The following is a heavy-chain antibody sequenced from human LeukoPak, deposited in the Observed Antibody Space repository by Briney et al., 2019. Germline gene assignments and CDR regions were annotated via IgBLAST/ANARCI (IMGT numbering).Heavy chain of an antibody. CDR1: GFIFSSYW. J-gene: IGHJ6*03. CDR2: IKQDGSEK. D-gene: IGHD3-16*01. V-gene: IGHV3-7*01. Sequence: GESLRLSCAASGFIFSSYWMSWVRQAPGKGPEWVANIKQDGSEKYYVDSMKGRFTISRDNAKNSLYLQMNSLRAEDTAVYYCARDLPYGGYYMDVWGKGTTVTVSS. CDR3: ARDLPYGGYYMDV.